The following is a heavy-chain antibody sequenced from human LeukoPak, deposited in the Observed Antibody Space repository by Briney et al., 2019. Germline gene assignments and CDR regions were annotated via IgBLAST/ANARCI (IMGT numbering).Heavy chain of an antibody. V-gene: IGHV1-2*02. J-gene: IGHJ6*02. D-gene: IGHD3-22*01. Sequence: ASVKVSCKASGYTFTGYYMHWVRQAPGQGLEWMGWINPNSGGTNYAQKFQGRVTMTRDTSISTAYMELSGLRSDDTAMYYRARSSGYYYYYGMDVWGQGTTVTVSS. CDR3: ARSSGYYYYYGMDV. CDR1: GYTFTGYY. CDR2: INPNSGGT.